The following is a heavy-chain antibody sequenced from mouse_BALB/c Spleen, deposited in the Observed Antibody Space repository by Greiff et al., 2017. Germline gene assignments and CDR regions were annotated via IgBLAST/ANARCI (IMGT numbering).Heavy chain of an antibody. CDR2: IWGGGST. V-gene: IGHV2-9*01. CDR1: GFSLTSYG. D-gene: IGHD2-4*01. J-gene: IGHJ1*01. CDR3: AKHLYDYDGDWYFDV. Sequence: VQRVESGPGLVAPSQSLSITCTVSGFSLTSYGVHWVRQPPGKGLEWLGVIWGGGSTYYNSALKSRLSISKDNSKSQVFLKMNSLQTDDTAMYYCAKHLYDYDGDWYFDVWGAGTTVTVSS.